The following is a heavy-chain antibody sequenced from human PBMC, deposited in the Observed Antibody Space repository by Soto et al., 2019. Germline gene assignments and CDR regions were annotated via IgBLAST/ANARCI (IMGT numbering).Heavy chain of an antibody. J-gene: IGHJ6*02. CDR1: GGTFSSYA. Sequence: SSVKVSCKDSGGTFSSYAMRWVRQAPGQGLEGMGGIIPIFGTANYAKKFQGIVTMTRNTSISTAYMELSSLRSEDTAVYYCARARYSGYGKDVWGQGTTDSVTS. CDR3: ARARYSGYGKDV. CDR2: IIPIFGTA. D-gene: IGHD5-12*01. V-gene: IGHV1-69*05.